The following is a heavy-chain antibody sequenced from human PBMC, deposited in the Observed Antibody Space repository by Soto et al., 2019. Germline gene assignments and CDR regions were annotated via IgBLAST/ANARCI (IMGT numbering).Heavy chain of an antibody. CDR1: GFSFSSYA. J-gene: IGHJ4*02. CDR3: ARWSFLDY. D-gene: IGHD1-26*01. V-gene: IGHV3-23*01. Sequence: EVQLLESGGGLVRPGGSLRLSCTASGFSFSSYALSWVRQAPGKGLEGVSTISGSDGTTYYADSVKGRFSISRDTSKTTLYLEMTSLRVEDTAVYYCARWSFLDYWGQGTRVTVS. CDR2: ISGSDGTT.